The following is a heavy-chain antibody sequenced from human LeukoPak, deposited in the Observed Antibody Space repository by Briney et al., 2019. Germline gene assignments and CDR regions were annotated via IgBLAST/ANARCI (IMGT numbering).Heavy chain of an antibody. Sequence: PSETLSLTCTVYGSSFGGYQWSWIRQPPGKGLEWVGEINDFGSTNYNPSLKSRVTMSVDTPKNQLSLNLSSVTAADTALYYCATAPMVTLTFFEYWGQGSLVTVSS. CDR2: INDFGST. J-gene: IGHJ4*02. D-gene: IGHD3-10*01. CDR1: GSSFGGYQ. V-gene: IGHV4-34*01. CDR3: ATAPMVTLTFFEY.